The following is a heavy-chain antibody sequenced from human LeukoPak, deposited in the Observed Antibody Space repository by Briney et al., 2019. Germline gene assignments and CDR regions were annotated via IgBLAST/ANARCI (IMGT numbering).Heavy chain of an antibody. CDR1: GGSISSYY. Sequence: KTSETLSLTCTVSGGSISSYYWSWIRQPAGKGLEWIGRIYTSGSTNYNPSLKSRVTMSVDTSKNQFSLKLSSVTAADAAVYYCARDYSRYCSSTSCPNAPVNWFDPWGQGTLVTVSS. D-gene: IGHD2-2*01. J-gene: IGHJ5*02. CDR2: IYTSGST. CDR3: ARDYSRYCSSTSCPNAPVNWFDP. V-gene: IGHV4-4*07.